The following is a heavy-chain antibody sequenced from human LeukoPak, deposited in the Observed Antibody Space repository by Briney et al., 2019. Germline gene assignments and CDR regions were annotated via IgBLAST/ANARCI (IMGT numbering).Heavy chain of an antibody. CDR3: ARGLQYQLLKALGYYYMDV. CDR1: GGTFSSHA. D-gene: IGHD2-2*01. J-gene: IGHJ6*03. CDR2: IIPISGTA. Sequence: SVKVSCKASGGTFSSHAIAWERQAPGQGPEWMGGIIPISGTANYAQKFQGRVTITTDESTSTAYMELSSLTPDDTAVYYCARGLQYQLLKALGYYYMDVWGEGTTVTVSS. V-gene: IGHV1-69*05.